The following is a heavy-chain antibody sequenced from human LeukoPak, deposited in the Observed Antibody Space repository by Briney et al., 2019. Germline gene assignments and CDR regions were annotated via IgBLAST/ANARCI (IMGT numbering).Heavy chain of an antibody. Sequence: GGSLRLSCAASGFTFSSYAMSWVRQAPGKGLEWVSAISGSGGSTYYADSVKGRFTISRDNSKNTLYLQMNSLRAEDTAVYYCAKDRGYGGSYLFYFDYWGQGTLVTVSS. J-gene: IGHJ4*02. CDR2: ISGSGGST. CDR3: AKDRGYGGSYLFYFDY. D-gene: IGHD1-26*01. V-gene: IGHV3-23*01. CDR1: GFTFSSYA.